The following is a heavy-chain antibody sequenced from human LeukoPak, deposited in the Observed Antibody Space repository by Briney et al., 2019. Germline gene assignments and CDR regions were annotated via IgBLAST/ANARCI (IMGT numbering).Heavy chain of an antibody. J-gene: IGHJ4*02. CDR2: IYYSGST. CDR1: GGSISSYY. V-gene: IGHV4-59*01. D-gene: IGHD2-2*02. CDR3: ARQYCSSTSCYMSFDY. Sequence: KPSETLSLTCTVSGGSISSYYLSWIRQPPGKGLEWIGYIYYSGSTNYNPSLKSRVTISVDTSKNQFSLKLSSVTAADTAVYYCARQYCSSTSCYMSFDYWGQGTLVTVSS.